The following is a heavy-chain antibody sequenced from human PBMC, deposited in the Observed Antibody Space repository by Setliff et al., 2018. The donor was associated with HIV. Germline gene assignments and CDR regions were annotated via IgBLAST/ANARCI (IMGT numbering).Heavy chain of an antibody. D-gene: IGHD2-2*01. CDR1: GYTFTSYD. J-gene: IGHJ6*02. CDR3: ARGHAVVVPAVYYYYYGMDV. V-gene: IGHV1-8*03. Sequence: ASVKVSCKASGYTFTSYDINWVRQATGQGLEWMGWMNPNSGNTGYAQKFQGGVTITRNTSISTAYMELSSLRSEDTAVYYCARGHAVVVPAVYYYYYGMDVWGQGTTVTVSS. CDR2: MNPNSGNT.